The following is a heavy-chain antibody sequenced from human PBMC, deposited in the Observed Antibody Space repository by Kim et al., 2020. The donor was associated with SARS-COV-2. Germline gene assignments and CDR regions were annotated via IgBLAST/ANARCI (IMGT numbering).Heavy chain of an antibody. V-gene: IGHV1-46*01. CDR1: GYTFTSYY. J-gene: IGHJ6*02. Sequence: ASVKVSCKASGYTFTSYYMHWVRQAPGQGLEWMGIINPSGGSTSYAQKFQGRVTMTRDTSTSTVYMELSSLRSEDTAVYYCARDQGYSSSWYVLGGSSYYYGMDVWGQGTTVTVSS. CDR2: INPSGGST. CDR3: ARDQGYSSSWYVLGGSSYYYGMDV. D-gene: IGHD6-13*01.